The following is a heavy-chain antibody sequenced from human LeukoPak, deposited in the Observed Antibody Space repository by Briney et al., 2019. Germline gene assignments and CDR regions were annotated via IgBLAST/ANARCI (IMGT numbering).Heavy chain of an antibody. J-gene: IGHJ4*02. CDR3: ARGRRWSYYFDY. V-gene: IGHV4-34*01. D-gene: IGHD1-26*01. Sequence: PSESLSLTCAVYGGSFSGYYWSWIRQPPGKGLEWIGEINHSRSTNYNPSLKSRVTISVDTSKNQFSLKLSSVTAADTAVYYCARGRRWSYYFDYWGQGTLVTVSS. CDR2: INHSRST. CDR1: GGSFSGYY.